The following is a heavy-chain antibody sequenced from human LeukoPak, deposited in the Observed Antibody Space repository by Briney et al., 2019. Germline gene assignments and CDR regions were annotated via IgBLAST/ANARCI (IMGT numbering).Heavy chain of an antibody. CDR2: IYYSGNT. J-gene: IGHJ4*02. Sequence: SETLSLTCTVSGGSISSGGYYWSWLRQHPGKGLEWIGYIYYSGNTFYNPSLRSRVSISLDTSKNQFSLKLSSVTAADTAVYYCARDLSGYDYIDYWGQGALVTVSS. V-gene: IGHV4-31*03. D-gene: IGHD5-12*01. CDR1: GGSISSGGYY. CDR3: ARDLSGYDYIDY.